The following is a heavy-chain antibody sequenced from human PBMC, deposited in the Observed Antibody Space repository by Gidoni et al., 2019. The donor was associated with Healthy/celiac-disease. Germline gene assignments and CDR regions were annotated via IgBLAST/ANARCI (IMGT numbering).Heavy chain of an antibody. CDR1: GGSFSGYY. CDR3: ARGVSDFWSGYYHNWFDP. Sequence: QVQLQQWGAGLLKPSETLSLTCAVYGGSFSGYYWSWTRQPPGKGREWIGEINHSGSTNYNPSLKSRVTISVDTSKNQFSLKLSSVTAADTAVYYCARGVSDFWSGYYHNWFDPWGQGTLVTVSS. V-gene: IGHV4-34*01. D-gene: IGHD3-3*01. J-gene: IGHJ5*02. CDR2: INHSGST.